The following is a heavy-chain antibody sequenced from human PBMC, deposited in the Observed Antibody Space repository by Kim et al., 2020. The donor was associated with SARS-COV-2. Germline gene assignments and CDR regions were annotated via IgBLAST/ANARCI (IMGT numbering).Heavy chain of an antibody. Sequence: GGSLRLSCAASGFTFSSYSMNWVRQAPGKGLEWVSYISSSSSTIYYADSVKGRFTISRDNAKNSLYLQMNSLRDEDTAVYYCARERHDYEYYCYYYGMDVWGQGTTVTVSS. CDR3: ARERHDYEYYCYYYGMDV. CDR2: ISSSSSTI. CDR1: GFTFSSYS. D-gene: IGHD4-17*01. J-gene: IGHJ6*02. V-gene: IGHV3-48*02.